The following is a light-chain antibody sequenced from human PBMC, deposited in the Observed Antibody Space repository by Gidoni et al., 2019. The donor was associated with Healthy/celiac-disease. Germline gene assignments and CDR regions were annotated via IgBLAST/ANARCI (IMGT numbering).Light chain of an antibody. Sequence: AIRLTQSPSSLSASVGDRVTITCRASQGISSALDWYQQKPGKAPKLLIYDASSLESGVPARFSGSGSGTDFTLTISSLQPEDFATYYCQQFNSYPLTFGGGTKVEIK. CDR2: DAS. J-gene: IGKJ4*01. CDR1: QGISSA. V-gene: IGKV1-13*02. CDR3: QQFNSYPLT.